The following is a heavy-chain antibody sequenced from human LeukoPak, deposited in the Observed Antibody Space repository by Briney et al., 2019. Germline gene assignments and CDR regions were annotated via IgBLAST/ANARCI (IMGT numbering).Heavy chain of an antibody. D-gene: IGHD6-19*01. V-gene: IGHV4-39*01. CDR1: GGSISSSSYY. CDR3: ARRPQWLVHFDY. CDR2: IYYSGST. J-gene: IGHJ4*02. Sequence: SETLSLTCTVSGGSISSSSYYWGWIRQPPGKGLEWIGSIYYSGSTYYNPSLKSRVTISVDTSKNQFSLKLSSVTAADTAVYYCARRPQWLVHFDYWGQGTLVTVSS.